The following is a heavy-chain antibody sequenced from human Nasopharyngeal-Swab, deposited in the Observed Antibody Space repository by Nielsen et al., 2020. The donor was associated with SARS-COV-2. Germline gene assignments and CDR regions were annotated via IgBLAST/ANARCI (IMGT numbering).Heavy chain of an antibody. J-gene: IGHJ1*01. V-gene: IGHV7-4-1*02. CDR1: GYTFTSYY. D-gene: IGHD6-6*01. CDR3: ARESYSSSGSEYFQH. Sequence: ASVKVSCKASGYTFTSYYMHWVRQAPGQGLEWMGWINTNTGNPTYAQGFTGRFVFSLDTSVSTAYLQISSLKAEDTAVYYCARESYSSSGSEYFQHWGQGTLVTVSS. CDR2: INTNTGNP.